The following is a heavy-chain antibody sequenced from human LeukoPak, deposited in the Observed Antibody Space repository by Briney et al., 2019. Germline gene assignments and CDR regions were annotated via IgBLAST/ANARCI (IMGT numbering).Heavy chain of an antibody. CDR3: APWGSAAFDI. CDR1: GYTLTELS. CDR2: FDPEHGKT. D-gene: IGHD3-10*01. J-gene: IGHJ3*02. Sequence: ASVKVSCNVSGYTLTELSMHWVRQAPGKGLEWMGGFDPEHGKTIYAQKFQGRVTMTGDTSTNAAYMELSSLRSEDTAVYYYAPWGSAAFDIWGQGTMVTVSS. V-gene: IGHV1-24*01.